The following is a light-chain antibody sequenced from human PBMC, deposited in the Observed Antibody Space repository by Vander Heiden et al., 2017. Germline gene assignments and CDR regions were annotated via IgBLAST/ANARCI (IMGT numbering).Light chain of an antibody. CDR1: QNLLHSNGYYY. Sequence: IVMTQSPLSLPVTPGEPASISGRSSQNLLHSNGYYYLDWYLQKPGQSPQLLIYLGSNRASGVPDRFSGSGSGTDFTLKISRVEAEDVGVYYCMQALQTPWAFGQGTKVEIK. V-gene: IGKV2-28*01. CDR2: LGS. CDR3: MQALQTPWA. J-gene: IGKJ1*01.